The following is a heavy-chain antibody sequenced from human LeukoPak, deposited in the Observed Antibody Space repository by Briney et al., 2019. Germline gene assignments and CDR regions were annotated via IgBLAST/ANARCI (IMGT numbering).Heavy chain of an antibody. Sequence: GGSLRLSCAASGFTFSSYAMSWVRQASGKGLEWVSAISGSGGSTYYADSVKGRFTISRDNSKNTLYLQMNSLRAEDTAVYYCARGGGGNSGYGAFDIWGQGTMVTVSS. J-gene: IGHJ3*02. CDR3: ARGGGGNSGYGAFDI. CDR1: GFTFSSYA. CDR2: ISGSGGST. D-gene: IGHD5-12*01. V-gene: IGHV3-23*01.